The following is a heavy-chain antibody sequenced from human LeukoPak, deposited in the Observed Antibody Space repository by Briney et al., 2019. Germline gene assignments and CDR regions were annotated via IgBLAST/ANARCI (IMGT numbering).Heavy chain of an antibody. D-gene: IGHD3-22*01. CDR1: GGSISSSSYY. Sequence: SETLSLTCTVSGGSISSSSYYWGWIRQPPGKGLEWIGSIYYSGSTYYNPSLKSRVTISVDTSKNQFSLKLSSVTAADTAVYYCARTKVPTYYYDSSGHSYYFDYWGQGTLVTVSS. V-gene: IGHV4-39*07. CDR3: ARTKVPTYYYDSSGHSYYFDY. J-gene: IGHJ4*02. CDR2: IYYSGST.